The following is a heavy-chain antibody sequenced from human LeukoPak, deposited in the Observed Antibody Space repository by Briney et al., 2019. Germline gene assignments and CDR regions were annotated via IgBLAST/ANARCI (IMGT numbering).Heavy chain of an antibody. CDR3: AIISSGWDIDY. D-gene: IGHD6-19*01. V-gene: IGHV3-23*01. CDR1: GFTFSSYA. J-gene: IGHJ4*02. CDR2: ISGSGGST. Sequence: GGSLRLSCAAFGFTFSSYAMSWVRQAPGKGLEWVSAISGSGGSTYYADSVKGRFTISRDNSKNTLYLQMNSLRAEDAAVYYCAIISSGWDIDYWGQGTLVTVSS.